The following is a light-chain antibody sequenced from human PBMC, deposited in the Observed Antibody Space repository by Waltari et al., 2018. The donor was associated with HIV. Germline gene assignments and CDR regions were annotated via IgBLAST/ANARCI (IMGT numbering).Light chain of an antibody. CDR3: CSYAGSSTS. Sequence: QSALTQPASVSGSPGRSITISCTGTSSDVGSYNLVSWYQHHPGKATKLMIYEVSKRPSGVSNRFSGSKSGNTASLTISGLQAEDEADYYCCSYAGSSTSFGGGTKLTVL. CDR1: SSDVGSYNL. CDR2: EVS. V-gene: IGLV2-23*02. J-gene: IGLJ3*02.